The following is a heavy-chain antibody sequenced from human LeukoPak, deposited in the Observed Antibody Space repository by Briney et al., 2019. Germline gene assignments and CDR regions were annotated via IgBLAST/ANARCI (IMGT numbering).Heavy chain of an antibody. CDR3: AKAPDSGYAPRRYFEY. J-gene: IGHJ4*02. D-gene: IGHD5-12*01. CDR2: ISGSGGST. CDR1: GFTFSSYA. V-gene: IGHV3-23*01. Sequence: GGSLRLSCAASGFTFSSYAMSWVRQAPGKGLEWVSAISGSGGSTYYADSVKGRFTISRDNSKNTLYPQMNSLRAEDTAVYYCAKAPDSGYAPRRYFEYWGQGTQVTVSS.